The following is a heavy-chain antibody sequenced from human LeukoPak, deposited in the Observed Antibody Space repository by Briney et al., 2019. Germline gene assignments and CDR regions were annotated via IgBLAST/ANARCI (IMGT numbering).Heavy chain of an antibody. CDR2: INHSGST. D-gene: IGHD3-22*01. CDR1: GGSFSGYY. J-gene: IGHJ2*01. Sequence: SETLSLTCAVYGGSFSGYYWSWIRQPPRKGLEWIGEINHSGSTNYNPSLKSRVTISVDTSKNQFSLKLSSVTAADTAVYYCARGRDYYDSSGYYYSWYFDLWGRGTLVTVSS. CDR3: ARGRDYYDSSGYYYSWYFDL. V-gene: IGHV4-34*01.